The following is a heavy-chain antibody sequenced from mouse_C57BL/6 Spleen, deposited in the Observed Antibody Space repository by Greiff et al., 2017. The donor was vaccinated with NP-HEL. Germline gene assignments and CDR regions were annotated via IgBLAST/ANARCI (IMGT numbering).Heavy chain of an antibody. V-gene: IGHV5-17*01. CDR1: GFTFSDYG. Sequence: EVHLVESGGGLVKPGGSLKLSCAASGFTFSDYGMHWVRQAPEKGLEWVAYISSGSSTIYYADTVKGRFTISRDNAKNTLFLQMTSLRSEDTAMYYCARPESNYDYAMDYWGQGTSVTVSS. CDR2: ISSGSSTI. D-gene: IGHD2-5*01. J-gene: IGHJ4*01. CDR3: ARPESNYDYAMDY.